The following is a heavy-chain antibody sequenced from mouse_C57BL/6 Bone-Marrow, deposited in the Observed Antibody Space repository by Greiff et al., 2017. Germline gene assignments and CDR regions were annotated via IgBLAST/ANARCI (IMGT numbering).Heavy chain of an antibody. CDR2: IRSKSSNYAT. CDR1: GFTFNTYA. J-gene: IGHJ4*01. D-gene: IGHD4-1*01. Sequence: VQLKESGGGLVQPKGSLKLSCAASGFTFNTYAMHWVRQAPGKGLEWVARIRSKSSNYATYYADSVKDRFTISRDDSQSMLYLQMNNLKTEDTAMYYCVRDRTGTEGYYYAMDYWGQGTSVTVSS. CDR3: VRDRTGTEGYYYAMDY. V-gene: IGHV10-3*01.